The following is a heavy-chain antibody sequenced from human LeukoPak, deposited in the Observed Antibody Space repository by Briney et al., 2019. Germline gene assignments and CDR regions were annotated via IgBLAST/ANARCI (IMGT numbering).Heavy chain of an antibody. CDR2: IYYSGST. V-gene: IGHV4-59*01. D-gene: IGHD3-22*01. CDR3: ARVEDYYDSSGYYSAEYFQH. CDR1: GGSTSSYY. Sequence: SETLSLTCTVSGGSTSSYYWSWIRQPPGKGLEWIGYIYYSGSTNYNPSLKGRVTIPVDTSKNQFSLKLSSVTAADTAVYYCARVEDYYDSSGYYSAEYFQHWGQGTLVTVSS. J-gene: IGHJ1*01.